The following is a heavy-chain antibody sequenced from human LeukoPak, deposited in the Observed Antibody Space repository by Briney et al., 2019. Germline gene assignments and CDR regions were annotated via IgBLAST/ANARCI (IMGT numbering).Heavy chain of an antibody. CDR1: GGSISSYY. CDR3: ASDSGWYSLSLFDY. CDR2: IYTSGST. D-gene: IGHD6-19*01. J-gene: IGHJ4*02. Sequence: SETLSLTCTVSGGSISSYYWSWIRQPAGKGLEWIGRIYTSGSTDYNPSLKSGVTMSVDTSRNQFSLKLSSVTAADTAVYYCASDSGWYSLSLFDYWGQGTLVTVSS. V-gene: IGHV4-4*07.